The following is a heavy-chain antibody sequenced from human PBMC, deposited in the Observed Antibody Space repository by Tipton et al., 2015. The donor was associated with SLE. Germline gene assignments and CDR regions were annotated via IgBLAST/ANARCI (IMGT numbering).Heavy chain of an antibody. CDR3: ARRNRLYNYGMDV. CDR2: IYMNGST. V-gene: IGHV4-59*10. CDR1: GGSISTSY. Sequence: TLSLTCAVSGGSISTSYWTWIRQPAGKGLEWIGRIYMNGSTNFNPSLKSRVTISVDMSKNQFSLKLNSVTAADTAVYYCARRNRLYNYGMDVWGQGTTVTVSS. J-gene: IGHJ6*02.